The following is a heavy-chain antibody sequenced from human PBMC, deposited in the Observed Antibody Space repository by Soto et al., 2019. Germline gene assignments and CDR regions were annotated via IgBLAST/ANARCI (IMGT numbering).Heavy chain of an antibody. CDR1: GDSVSSNSAA. D-gene: IGHD6-13*01. J-gene: IGHJ5*02. CDR2: TYYRSKWYN. CDR3: ARDGYSSSLIGSQNNWFDP. Sequence: SQTLSLTCAISGDSVSSNSAAWNWIRQSPSRGLEWLGRTYYRSKWYNDYAVSVKSRITINPDTSKNQFSLQLNSVTPEDTAVYYCARDGYSSSLIGSQNNWFDPWGQGTLVTVSS. V-gene: IGHV6-1*01.